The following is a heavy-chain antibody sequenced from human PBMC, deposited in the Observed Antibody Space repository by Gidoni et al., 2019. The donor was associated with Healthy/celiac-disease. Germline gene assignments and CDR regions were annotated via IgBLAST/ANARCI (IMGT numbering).Heavy chain of an antibody. CDR1: GFPFSSYS. CDR2: ISSSSSTI. D-gene: IGHD6-13*01. J-gene: IGHJ4*02. Sequence: EVQLVESGGGLVQPGGSLRLSCAASGFPFSSYSMNWVRQAPGKGLEWVSYISSSSSTIYYADSVKGRFTISRDNAKNSLYLQMNSLRAEDTAVYYCARAAAAGTDYFDYWGQGTLVTVSS. V-gene: IGHV3-48*04. CDR3: ARAAAAGTDYFDY.